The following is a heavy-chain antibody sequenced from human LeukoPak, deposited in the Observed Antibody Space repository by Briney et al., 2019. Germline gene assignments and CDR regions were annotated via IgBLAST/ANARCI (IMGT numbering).Heavy chain of an antibody. V-gene: IGHV3-48*01. CDR2: ISSSSSTI. CDR3: AKDQVVITTTGSWFDP. D-gene: IGHD3-22*01. Sequence: GGSLRLSCAASGFTFSSYSMNWARQAPGKGLEWVSYISSSSSTIYYADSVKGRFTISRDNAKNSLYLQMNSLRAEDTAVYYCAKDQVVITTTGSWFDPWGQGTLVTVSS. J-gene: IGHJ5*02. CDR1: GFTFSSYS.